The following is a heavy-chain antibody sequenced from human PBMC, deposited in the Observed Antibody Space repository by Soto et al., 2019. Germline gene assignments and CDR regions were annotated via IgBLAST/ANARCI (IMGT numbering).Heavy chain of an antibody. Sequence: ASVKVSCKASGYTFTSYYMHWVRQAPGQGLGWMGWINPNSGGTNYAQKFQGRVTMTRDTSISTAYMELSRLRSDDTAVYYCARGKTTVTALVYWGQGTLVTVSS. CDR1: GYTFTSYY. CDR2: INPNSGGT. V-gene: IGHV1-2*02. CDR3: ARGKTTVTALVY. J-gene: IGHJ4*02. D-gene: IGHD4-17*01.